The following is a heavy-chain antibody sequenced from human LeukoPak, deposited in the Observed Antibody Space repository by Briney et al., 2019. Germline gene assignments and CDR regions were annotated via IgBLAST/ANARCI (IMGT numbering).Heavy chain of an antibody. V-gene: IGHV1-2*02. Sequence: ASVKVSCKASGYTFTSYGISWVRQAPGQGLEWMGWINPNSGGTNYAQKFQGRVTMTRDTSISTAYMELSRLRSDDTAVYYCARGLPGYSYGYDYWGQGTLVTVSS. J-gene: IGHJ4*02. CDR3: ARGLPGYSYGYDY. CDR1: GYTFTSYG. CDR2: INPNSGGT. D-gene: IGHD5-18*01.